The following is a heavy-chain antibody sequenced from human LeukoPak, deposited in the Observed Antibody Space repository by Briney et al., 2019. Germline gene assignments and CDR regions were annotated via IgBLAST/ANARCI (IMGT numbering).Heavy chain of an antibody. V-gene: IGHV3-21*01. CDR2: ISSSSSYI. CDR1: GFTFSSYS. CDR3: ARIRVVPAAMRAWVFDY. J-gene: IGHJ4*02. Sequence: PGGSLRLSCAASGFTFSSYSMNWVRQAPGKGLEWVSSISSSSSYIYYADSVKGRFTISRDNAKNSLYLQMNSLRAEDTAVYYCARIRVVPAAMRAWVFDYWGQGTLVTVSS. D-gene: IGHD2-2*01.